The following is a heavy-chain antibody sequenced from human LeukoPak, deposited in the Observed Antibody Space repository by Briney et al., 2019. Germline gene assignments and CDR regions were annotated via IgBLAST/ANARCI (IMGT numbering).Heavy chain of an antibody. D-gene: IGHD3-22*01. J-gene: IGHJ3*02. CDR1: GYTFTSYV. V-gene: IGHV1-3*01. Sequence: ASVKVSCKASGYTFTSYVMHWVRQAPGQRLEWMGWINAGNGNTKYSQKFQDRVSISRDTSASTAYMELSSLRSEDTAVYYCAREGARDSSGYYFGIWGQGTMVTVSS. CDR3: AREGARDSSGYYFGI. CDR2: INAGNGNT.